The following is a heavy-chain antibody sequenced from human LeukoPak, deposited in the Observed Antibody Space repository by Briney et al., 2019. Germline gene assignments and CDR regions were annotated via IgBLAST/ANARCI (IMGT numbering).Heavy chain of an antibody. D-gene: IGHD4-11*01. CDR3: AREYSASEH. J-gene: IGHJ4*02. V-gene: IGHV1-2*02. CDR1: GYTFTGHF. CDR2: IDPNNGDT. Sequence: SVNVSCRASGYTFTGHFLHWVRQAPGQGLEWMAWIDPNNGDTHYAQKFQGRITVTRDTSISTVYMELSRLTSDDTAVYYCAREYSASEHWGQGTLVTVSS.